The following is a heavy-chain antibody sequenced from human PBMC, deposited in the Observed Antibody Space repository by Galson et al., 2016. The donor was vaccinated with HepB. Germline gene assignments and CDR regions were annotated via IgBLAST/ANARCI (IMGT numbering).Heavy chain of an antibody. CDR1: GFTFSSYN. CDR3: ARESISIFGEMIHNWFDP. V-gene: IGHV3-48*02. D-gene: IGHD3-3*01. J-gene: IGHJ5*02. CDR2: ISSSSSTI. Sequence: SLRLSCAGTGFTFSSYNMNWVRQAPGKGLDWISYISSSSSTIYYADSVKGRFTISRDNAKNSLYLQMNSLRDEDTAVYYCARESISIFGEMIHNWFDPWGQGTLVTFSS.